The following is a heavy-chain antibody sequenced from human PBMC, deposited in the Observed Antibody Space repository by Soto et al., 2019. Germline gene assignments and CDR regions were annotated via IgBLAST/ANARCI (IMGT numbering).Heavy chain of an antibody. CDR1: GFSLSARPVG. CDR3: AHRADINDNWNGGFFDY. Sequence: QITLKESGPTRVKPTQTLTLTCTFSGFSLSARPVGVGWLRQPPGKALERLALIYWDDDKRYSPSLNSRLTVSKDTSKNQVVLTMANMDPVDTATYFCAHRADINDNWNGGFFDYWGQGALVTVSS. D-gene: IGHD1-1*01. J-gene: IGHJ4*02. V-gene: IGHV2-5*02. CDR2: IYWDDDK.